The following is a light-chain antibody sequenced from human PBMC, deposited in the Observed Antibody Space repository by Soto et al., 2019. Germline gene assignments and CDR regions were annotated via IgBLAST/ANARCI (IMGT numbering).Light chain of an antibody. V-gene: IGKV1-33*01. J-gene: IGKJ1*01. CDR1: QDISNY. CDR2: DAS. Sequence: DIQMTHSPSTLSSSLVDRVTITCQASQDISNYLNWYQQKPGKAPKLLIYDASNLETGVPSRFSGSGSGTDFTFTISSLQPEDIATYYCQQYDNLPRTFGQGTKVDIK. CDR3: QQYDNLPRT.